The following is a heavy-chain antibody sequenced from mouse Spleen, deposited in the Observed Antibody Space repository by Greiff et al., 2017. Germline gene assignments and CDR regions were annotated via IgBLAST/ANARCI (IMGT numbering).Heavy chain of an antibody. V-gene: IGHV1S137*01. D-gene: IGHD2-10*02. CDR3: ARKYGYYFDY. Sequence: QVQLQQSGAELVRPGVSVKISCKGSGYTFTDYAMHWVKQSHAKSLEWIGVISTYYGDASYNQKFKGKATMTVDKSSSTAYMELARLTSEDSAIYYCARKYGYYFDYWGQGTTLTVSS. CDR2: ISTYYGDA. J-gene: IGHJ2*01. CDR1: GYTFTDYA.